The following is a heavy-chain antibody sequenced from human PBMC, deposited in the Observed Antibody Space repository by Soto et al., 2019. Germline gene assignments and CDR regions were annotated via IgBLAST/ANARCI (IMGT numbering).Heavy chain of an antibody. CDR3: ARVPGGYDFWSGYYGYYYGMDV. J-gene: IGHJ6*02. V-gene: IGHV4-31*03. CDR1: GGSISSGGYY. D-gene: IGHD3-3*01. Sequence: QVQLQESGPGLVKPSQTLSLTCTVSGGSISSGGYYWSWIRQHPGKGLEWIGYIYYSGSTYYNPSLNSRVTISVDTSKNQFSLKLSSVTAADTAVYYCARVPGGYDFWSGYYGYYYGMDVWGQGTTVTVSS. CDR2: IYYSGST.